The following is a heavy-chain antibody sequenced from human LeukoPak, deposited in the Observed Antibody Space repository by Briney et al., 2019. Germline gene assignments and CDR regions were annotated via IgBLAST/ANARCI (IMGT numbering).Heavy chain of an antibody. CDR3: ARASETAMITL. D-gene: IGHD5-18*01. J-gene: IGHJ4*02. CDR1: GVSITSGTYY. V-gene: IGHV4-61*02. Sequence: PSQTLSLTCTVSGVSITSGTYYWTWIRQPAGKGLEWIGRIYSTGRVNYNPSLKSRVTMLLDTSKNHTSLELTSVTAADTAIYFCARASETAMITLWGQGTLVTVSS. CDR2: IYSTGRV.